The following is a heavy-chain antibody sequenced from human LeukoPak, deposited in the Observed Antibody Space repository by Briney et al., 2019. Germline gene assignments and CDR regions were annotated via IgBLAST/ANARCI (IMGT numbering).Heavy chain of an antibody. CDR1: GGSISSSSYY. J-gene: IGHJ4*02. Sequence: SETLSLTCTVSGGSISSSSYYWGWIRQPPGKGLEWIGSIYYSGSTYYNPSLKSRVTISVDTSKNQFSLKLSSVTAADTAVYYCARMYYDILTGYYNLGGQKGHFDYWGQGTLVTVSS. CDR2: IYYSGST. D-gene: IGHD3-9*01. V-gene: IGHV4-39*07. CDR3: ARMYYDILTGYYNLGGQKGHFDY.